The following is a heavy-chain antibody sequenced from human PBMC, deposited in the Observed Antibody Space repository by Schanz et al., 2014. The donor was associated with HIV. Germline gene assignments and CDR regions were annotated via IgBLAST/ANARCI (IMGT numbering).Heavy chain of an antibody. J-gene: IGHJ6*02. CDR3: AKGGYTGNYYYGLDV. D-gene: IGHD1-26*01. CDR2: ISGSGDST. CDR1: GFTFSSYA. Sequence: EVQLLESGGRLVQPGGSLRLSCAGSGFTFSSYAKSWVRQAPGKGLEWVSAISGSGDSTYYTDSVKGRFTISRDNSKNTLYLQMNSLGVEATAVYYCAKGGYTGNYYYGLDVWGQGTTVTVSS. V-gene: IGHV3-23*01.